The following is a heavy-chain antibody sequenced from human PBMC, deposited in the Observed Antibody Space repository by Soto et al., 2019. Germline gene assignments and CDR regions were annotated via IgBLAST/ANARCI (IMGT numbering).Heavy chain of an antibody. D-gene: IGHD6-13*01. CDR2: INPNSGGT. CDR3: ARSIAAAGIFDY. V-gene: IGHV1-2*04. Sequence: ASVKVSCKASGYTFTGYYMHWVRQAPGQGLEWMGWINPNSGGTNYAQKFQGWVTMTRDTSISTAYMELRRLRSDDTAVYYCARSIAAAGIFDYWGQATLVAVSS. J-gene: IGHJ4*02. CDR1: GYTFTGYY.